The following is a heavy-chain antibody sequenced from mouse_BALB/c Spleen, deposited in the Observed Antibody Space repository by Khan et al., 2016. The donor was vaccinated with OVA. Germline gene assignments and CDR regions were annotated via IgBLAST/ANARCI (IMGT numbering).Heavy chain of an antibody. CDR2: IWGGGST. J-gene: IGHJ4*01. Sequence: QVQLKQSGPGLVAPSQSLSITCTVSGFSLTGYGVNWVRQPPGKGLEWLGMIWGGGSTDYNSALKSRLNLSKDNSKCPVFLKMNSLQTDDTARYYCARAYYGNNREAMDYWGQGTSVTVSS. CDR1: GFSLTGYG. D-gene: IGHD2-1*01. CDR3: ARAYYGNNREAMDY. V-gene: IGHV2-6-7*01.